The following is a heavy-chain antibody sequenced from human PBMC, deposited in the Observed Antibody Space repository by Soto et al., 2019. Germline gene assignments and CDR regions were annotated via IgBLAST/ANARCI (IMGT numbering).Heavy chain of an antibody. CDR1: GFTFSHHS. D-gene: IGHD3-10*01. J-gene: IGHJ5*02. CDR2: INSDTGYT. V-gene: IGHV1-3*04. Sequence: ASVKVSCKASGFTFSHHSIHRVRQAPGQRLEWMGWINSDTGYTKYSQNFQARLTITWDSSAKTAYMELSSLQSEDTAVYYCVRGKEAGVWLDPWGQGTLVTVSS. CDR3: VRGKEAGVWLDP.